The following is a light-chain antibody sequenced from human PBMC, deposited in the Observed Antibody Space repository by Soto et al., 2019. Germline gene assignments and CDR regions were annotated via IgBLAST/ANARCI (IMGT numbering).Light chain of an antibody. CDR3: QQNFSPSDT. Sequence: DIQMTQSPSTLSASVGDRVTITCRASETITDFLNWYQLKPGKAPKLLIYSASNLQPGVPSRFSGSGYGTDFTLTLSGLQHEDSATYHCQQNFSPSDTFGEGTKVNI. J-gene: IGKJ4*02. CDR2: SAS. V-gene: IGKV1-39*01. CDR1: ETITDF.